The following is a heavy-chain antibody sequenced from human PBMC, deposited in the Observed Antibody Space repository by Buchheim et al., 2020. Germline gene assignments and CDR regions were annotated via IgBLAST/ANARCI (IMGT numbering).Heavy chain of an antibody. CDR3: ARADFWSGYYPGWFDP. J-gene: IGHJ5*02. D-gene: IGHD3-3*01. CDR1: GYTFTSYY. V-gene: IGHV1-46*01. Sequence: QVQLVQSGAEVKKPGASVKVSCKASGYTFTSYYMHWVRQAPGQGLEWMGIINPNGGSTSYAQKFQGRVTMTRDTSTSTAYMELSSLRSEDTAVYYCARADFWSGYYPGWFDPWGQGTL. CDR2: INPNGGST.